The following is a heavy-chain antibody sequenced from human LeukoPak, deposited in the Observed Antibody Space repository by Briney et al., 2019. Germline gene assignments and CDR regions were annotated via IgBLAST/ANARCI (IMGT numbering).Heavy chain of an antibody. Sequence: GASVKVSCKASGYTFTSYYMHWVRQAPGQGLEWMGIINPSGGSTSYAQKFRGRVTMTRDTSTSTVYMELSSLRSEDTAVYYCASLGTYGSGSYYNDLFLGYWGQGTLVTVSS. CDR1: GYTFTSYY. V-gene: IGHV1-46*01. D-gene: IGHD3-10*01. CDR3: ASLGTYGSGSYYNDLFLGY. CDR2: INPSGGST. J-gene: IGHJ4*02.